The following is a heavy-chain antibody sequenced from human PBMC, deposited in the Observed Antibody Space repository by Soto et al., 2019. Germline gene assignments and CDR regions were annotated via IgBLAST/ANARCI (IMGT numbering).Heavy chain of an antibody. Sequence: EVHLVESGGGLVQPGGSLRLSCVASGFIFSDYYMSWVRQAPGKGLEWVANIRHDASGQYYLDSLKGRFTISRDNAQNSMYLQMNSVSTDDTAVYYCVRDEGTRTVPRGARPQFDYWGQGTLGSVSS. D-gene: IGHD1-1*01. CDR2: IRHDASGQ. CDR3: VRDEGTRTVPRGARPQFDY. V-gene: IGHV3-7*01. J-gene: IGHJ4*02. CDR1: GFIFSDYY.